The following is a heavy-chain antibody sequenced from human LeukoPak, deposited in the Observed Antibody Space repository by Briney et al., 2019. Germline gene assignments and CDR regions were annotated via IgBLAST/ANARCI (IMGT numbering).Heavy chain of an antibody. V-gene: IGHV3-23*01. CDR3: AKDPSSSWNDAFDI. D-gene: IGHD6-13*01. CDR1: GFTFSSYA. J-gene: IGHJ3*02. Sequence: PGGSLRLSCAASGFTFSSYAMSWVRQAPGKGLEWVSTITDSGGATYFADSVKGRFTISRDNSKNTLYLQMNSLRAEDTAVYYCAKDPSSSWNDAFDIWGQGTMVTVSS. CDR2: ITDSGGAT.